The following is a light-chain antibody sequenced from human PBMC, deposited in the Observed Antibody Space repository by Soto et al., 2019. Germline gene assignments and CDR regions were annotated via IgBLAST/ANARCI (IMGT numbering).Light chain of an antibody. CDR1: QSVSSDY. V-gene: IGKV3-20*01. Sequence: ETVLTQSPGTLSLSPGDRATLSCRASQSVSSDYLAWYQQKPAQAPRLLISGASKRATGIPARFSGSGSGTDFTLTISRLEPEDFAVYYCQQYDTFPRTFGQGTKVDIK. CDR2: GAS. J-gene: IGKJ1*01. CDR3: QQYDTFPRT.